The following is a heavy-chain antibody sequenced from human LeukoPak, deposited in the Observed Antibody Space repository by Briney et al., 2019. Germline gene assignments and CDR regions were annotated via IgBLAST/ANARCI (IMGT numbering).Heavy chain of an antibody. Sequence: SETLSLTCAVSGGSISSNNWWSWVRQPPGKGLEWIGEIYHSGSTNYNPSLKSRVTISVDKSKNQFSLKLSSVTAADTAVYYCARGPYGSGSHRWFDPWGQGALVTVSS. V-gene: IGHV4-4*02. CDR1: GGSISSNNW. CDR3: ARGPYGSGSHRWFDP. CDR2: IYHSGST. J-gene: IGHJ5*02. D-gene: IGHD3-10*01.